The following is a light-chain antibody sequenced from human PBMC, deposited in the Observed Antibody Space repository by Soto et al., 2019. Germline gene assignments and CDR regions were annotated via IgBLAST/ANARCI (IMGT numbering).Light chain of an antibody. Sequence: EIVLTQSPGTLSLSPGERAALSCRASQSVSSNYLAWYQQNPGQAPRLLIYGASTRATGIPDRFSGSGSGTDFTLTISRLEPEDFAVYYCQQYSSSPTFGQGTKV. CDR1: QSVSSNY. V-gene: IGKV3-20*01. CDR3: QQYSSSPT. J-gene: IGKJ1*01. CDR2: GAS.